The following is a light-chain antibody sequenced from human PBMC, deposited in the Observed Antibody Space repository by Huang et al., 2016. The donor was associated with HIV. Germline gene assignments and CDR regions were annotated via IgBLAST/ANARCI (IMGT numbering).Light chain of an antibody. CDR2: HAS. Sequence: EIVLTQSPATLSLSPGERATLSCRASQGLANYLAWYQQKPGQAPRLLIYHASNRATGIPARFSGSGSGTDFTLTISSLEPEDFAVYYCQQRGNWQLTFGGGTKVEIK. CDR3: QQRGNWQLT. CDR1: QGLANY. V-gene: IGKV3-11*01. J-gene: IGKJ4*01.